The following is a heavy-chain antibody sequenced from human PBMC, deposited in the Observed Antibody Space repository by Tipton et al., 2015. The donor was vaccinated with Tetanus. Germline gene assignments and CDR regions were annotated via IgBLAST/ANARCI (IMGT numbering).Heavy chain of an antibody. CDR2: ISNSGST. Sequence: TLSLTCTVSGGSISSDGAYWSWIRQHPGEGLEWIGYISNSGSTYYNPSLKSRVTISVDTSQKQISLKVNSVTAADTAVYYCARDRRVRGGYYDYHGMDVWGQGTTVTVSS. CDR3: ARDRRVRGGYYDYHGMDV. CDR1: GGSISSDGAY. J-gene: IGHJ6*02. D-gene: IGHD3-10*01. V-gene: IGHV4-31*03.